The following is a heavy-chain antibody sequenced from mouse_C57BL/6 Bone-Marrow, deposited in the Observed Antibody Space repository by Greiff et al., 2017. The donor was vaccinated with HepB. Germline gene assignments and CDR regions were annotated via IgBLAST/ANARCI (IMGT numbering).Heavy chain of an antibody. Sequence: QVQLQQPGAALVKPGASVQLSCKASGYTFTSYWMHWVKQRPGQGLEWIGMIHPNSGSTNYNEKFKSKATLTVDKSSSTAYMQLSSLTSEDSAVYYCAREYDYDGVWFAYWGQGTLVTVSA. CDR2: IHPNSGST. CDR1: GYTFTSYW. CDR3: AREYDYDGVWFAY. V-gene: IGHV1-64*01. D-gene: IGHD2-4*01. J-gene: IGHJ3*01.